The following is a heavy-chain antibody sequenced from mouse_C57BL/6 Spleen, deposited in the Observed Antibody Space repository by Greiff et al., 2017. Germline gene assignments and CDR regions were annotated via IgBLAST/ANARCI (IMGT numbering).Heavy chain of an antibody. D-gene: IGHD2-4*01. Sequence: EVQLVESGGGLVQPKGSLKLSCAASGFSFNTYAMNWVRQAPGKGLEWVARIRSKSNNYATYYADSVKDRFTISRDDSESMLYLQMNNLKTEDTAMYYCVRHEELYYDYEGWFAYWGQGTLVTVSA. CDR2: IRSKSNNYAT. V-gene: IGHV10-1*01. CDR3: VRHEELYYDYEGWFAY. CDR1: GFSFNTYA. J-gene: IGHJ3*01.